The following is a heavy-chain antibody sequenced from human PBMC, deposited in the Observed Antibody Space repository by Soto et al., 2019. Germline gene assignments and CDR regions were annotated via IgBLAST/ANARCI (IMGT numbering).Heavy chain of an antibody. J-gene: IGHJ5*02. CDR3: ARAGGAYSSSPGDWFDP. CDR1: GGSISSGGYY. CDR2: IYYGGST. Sequence: SETLSLTCTVSGGSISSGGYYWSWIRQHPGKGLEWIGYIYYGGSTYYNPSLKSRVTISVDTSKNQFSLKLSSVTAADTAVYYCARAGGAYSSSPGDWFDPWGQGTLVTVSS. D-gene: IGHD6-6*01. V-gene: IGHV4-31*03.